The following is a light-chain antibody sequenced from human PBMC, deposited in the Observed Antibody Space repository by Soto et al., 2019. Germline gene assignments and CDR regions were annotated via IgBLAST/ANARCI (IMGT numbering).Light chain of an antibody. J-gene: IGKJ2*01. CDR1: QSVGSY. CDR2: DAS. CDR3: QQRSNLMYT. V-gene: IGKV3-11*01. Sequence: EIVLTQSPATLSLSPGERATLSCRASQSVGSYLAWYQQKPGQAPRLLIYDASARATGIPARFSGSGSGTDFTLTISSLEPEDFAVYYCQQRSNLMYTFGQGTKLEIK.